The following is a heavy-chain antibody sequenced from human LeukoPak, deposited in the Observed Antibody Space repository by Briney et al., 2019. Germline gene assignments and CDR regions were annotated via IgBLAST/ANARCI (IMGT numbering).Heavy chain of an antibody. J-gene: IGHJ4*02. CDR2: ISSNGGGT. CDR3: ARSPFDDFGSGTYHDY. CDR1: GFTFSSHA. Sequence: GGSLRLSCAASGFTFSSHAMHWVRQAPRKGLEYVSAISSNGGGTYYANSVEGRLTISRDNSKNTLYLQMGSLRAEDMAVYYCARSPFDDFGSGTYHDYWGQGTLVTVSS. D-gene: IGHD3-10*01. V-gene: IGHV3-64*01.